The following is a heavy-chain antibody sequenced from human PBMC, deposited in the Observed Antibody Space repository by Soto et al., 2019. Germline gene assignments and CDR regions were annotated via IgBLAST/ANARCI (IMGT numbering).Heavy chain of an antibody. J-gene: IGHJ5*02. D-gene: IGHD3-3*01. CDR2: VYHTGAT. V-gene: IGHV4-31*03. CDR3: AREGHSSLEWLDP. Sequence: QVQLQESGPGLVEPSQTLSLVCSVSGDPLSYGGYYWSWVSQSPGKALEWIGFVYHTGATYYHPSLESRVTMAVDMSKNEFSLKLTSVTAADTATYYCAREGHSSLEWLDPWGQGILVTVSS. CDR1: GDPLSYGGYY.